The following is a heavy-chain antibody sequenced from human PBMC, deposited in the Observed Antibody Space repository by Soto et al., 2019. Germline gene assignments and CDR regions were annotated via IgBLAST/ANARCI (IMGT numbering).Heavy chain of an antibody. CDR1: GFTVSSNY. V-gene: IGHV3-66*01. CDR3: AGRDDYTAGGAFDI. Sequence: EVHLVESGGGLVQPGGSLRLSCAASGFTVSSNYMSWVRQAPGKGLEWVSVIYSGGSTYYADSVKGRFTISRDNSKNTLYLQMNSLRAEDTAVYYCAGRDDYTAGGAFDIWGQGTMVTVSS. J-gene: IGHJ3*02. CDR2: IYSGGST. D-gene: IGHD4-4*01.